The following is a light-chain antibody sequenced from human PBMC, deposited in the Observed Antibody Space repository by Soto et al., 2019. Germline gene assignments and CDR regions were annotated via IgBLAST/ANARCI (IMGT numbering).Light chain of an antibody. J-gene: IGLJ2*01. CDR1: SSDVGGYNY. CDR3: ISYTDSRTLVV. CDR2: EVS. Sequence: QSALTQPASVSGSPGQSITISCTGTSSDVGGYNYVSWYQQHPGKAPKLMIYEVSNRPSGVSNRFSGSKSGNTASLTISGLQAEDEADYYCISYTDSRTLVVFGGGTKLTVL. V-gene: IGLV2-14*01.